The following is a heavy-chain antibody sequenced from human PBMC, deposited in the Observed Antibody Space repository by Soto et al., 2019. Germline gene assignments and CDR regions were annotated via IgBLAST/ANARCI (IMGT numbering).Heavy chain of an antibody. Sequence: QAPGQGLEWMGWISAYNGNTNYAQKLQGRVTMTTDTSTSTAYMELRSLRSDDTAVYYCARDPTPYYYGSVFFNDSATTEIYTLSLLDS. CDR3: ARDPTPYYYGSVFFNDSATTEIYTLSLLDS. CDR2: ISAYNGNT. J-gene: IGHJ5*01. V-gene: IGHV1-18*01. D-gene: IGHD3-10*01.